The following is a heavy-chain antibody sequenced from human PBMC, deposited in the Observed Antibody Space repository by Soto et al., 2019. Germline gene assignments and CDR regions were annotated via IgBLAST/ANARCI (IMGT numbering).Heavy chain of an antibody. V-gene: IGHV5-10-1*01. D-gene: IGHD3-10*01. Sequence: GESLKISCKVSGYSFTSYWISWVRQMPGKGLEWMGRIDPSDSYTNYSPSFQGHVTISADKSTSTAYLQWSSLKASDTAMYYCAGGGVRGVITRTRDYYGMDVWGQGTTVTVSS. CDR1: GYSFTSYW. J-gene: IGHJ6*02. CDR2: IDPSDSYT. CDR3: AGGGVRGVITRTRDYYGMDV.